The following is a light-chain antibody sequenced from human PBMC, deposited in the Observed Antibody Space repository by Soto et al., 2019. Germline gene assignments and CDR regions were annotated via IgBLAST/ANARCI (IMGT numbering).Light chain of an antibody. Sequence: EIVMTQSPATLSVSPGERATLSCRASQSVSNNLAWYQKKPGQAPRLLIYGASTRATGIPARFSGSGSGTESTLTISSLQSEHFPFYYCQQYNNWWTFGQGTRVDIK. CDR1: QSVSNN. CDR2: GAS. CDR3: QQYNNWWT. V-gene: IGKV3-15*01. J-gene: IGKJ1*01.